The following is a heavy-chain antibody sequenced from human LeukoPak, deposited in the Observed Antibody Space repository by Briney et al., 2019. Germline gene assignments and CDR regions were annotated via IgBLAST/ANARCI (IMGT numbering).Heavy chain of an antibody. CDR3: ARGWDYYDSSGYDY. CDR2: INHSGST. Sequence: SETLSFTCAVYGGSFSGYYWSWIRQPSGKGLEWIGEINHSGSTNYNPSLKSRVTISVDTSKNQFSLKLSSVTAADTAVYYCARGWDYYDSSGYDYWGQGTLVTVSS. V-gene: IGHV4-34*01. D-gene: IGHD3-22*01. J-gene: IGHJ4*02. CDR1: GGSFSGYY.